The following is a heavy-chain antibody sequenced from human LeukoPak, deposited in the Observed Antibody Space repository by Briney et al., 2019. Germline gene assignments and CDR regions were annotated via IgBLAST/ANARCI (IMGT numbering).Heavy chain of an antibody. Sequence: GGSLRPSCAASGFTFSSYSMNWVRQAPGKGLEWVSSISSSSSYIYYADSVKGRFTISRDNAKNSLYLQMNSLRAEDTAVYYCARDGSSGVPYYDSSGFDYWGQGTLVTVSS. J-gene: IGHJ4*02. V-gene: IGHV3-21*01. D-gene: IGHD3-22*01. CDR3: ARDGSSGVPYYDSSGFDY. CDR1: GFTFSSYS. CDR2: ISSSSSYI.